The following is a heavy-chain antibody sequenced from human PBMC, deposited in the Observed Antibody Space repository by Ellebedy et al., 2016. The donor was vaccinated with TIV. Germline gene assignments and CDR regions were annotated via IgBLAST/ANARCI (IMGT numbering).Heavy chain of an antibody. J-gene: IGHJ4*02. V-gene: IGHV1-3*01. D-gene: IGHD5-24*01. CDR2: INAGNGDT. CDR1: GHTFTSYG. CDR3: ARGPSRDKHGAEFDY. Sequence: ASVKVSXXASGHTFTSYGIHWVRQAPGQRLEWMGWINAGNGDTKYSPKFQGRVTITRDTSASTVYMELSSLRSEDTAVYYCARGPSRDKHGAEFDYWGQGTLVTVSS.